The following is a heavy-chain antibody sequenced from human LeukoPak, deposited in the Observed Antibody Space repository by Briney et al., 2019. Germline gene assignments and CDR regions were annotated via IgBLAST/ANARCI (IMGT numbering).Heavy chain of an antibody. J-gene: IGHJ4*02. CDR1: GGSFSGYY. CDR3: VRVGELGVWFDY. Sequence: PSETLSLTCAVYGGSFSGYYWSWIRQPPGKGLEWIGEINHSGSTNYNPSLKSRVTISVDTSKNQFSLKLSSVTAADTAVYYCVRVGELGVWFDYWGQGTLVTVSS. V-gene: IGHV4-34*01. D-gene: IGHD1-26*01. CDR2: INHSGST.